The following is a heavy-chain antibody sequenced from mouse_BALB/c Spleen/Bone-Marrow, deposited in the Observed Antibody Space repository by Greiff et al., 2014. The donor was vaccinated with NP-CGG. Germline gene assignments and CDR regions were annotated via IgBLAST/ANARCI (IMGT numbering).Heavy chain of an antibody. CDR3: AKGTGNGFAY. Sequence: VQLVESGPGLVQPSQSLSITCTVSGFSLTSYGVHWVRQSPGKGLEWLGVIWRGGSTDYNAASMSRLSITKDNSKSQVFFKMNSLQADDTAIYYCAKGTGNGFAYWGQGTLVSVSA. CDR2: IWRGGST. V-gene: IGHV2-5*01. D-gene: IGHD4-1*01. CDR1: GFSLTSYG. J-gene: IGHJ3*01.